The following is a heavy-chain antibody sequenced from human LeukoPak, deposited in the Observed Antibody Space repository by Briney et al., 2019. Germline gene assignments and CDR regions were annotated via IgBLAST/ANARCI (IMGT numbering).Heavy chain of an antibody. CDR1: GFTFSSYG. Sequence: GGSLRLSCAASGFTFSSYGMHWVRQAPGKGLEWVAVIWYDGSNKYYADSVKGRFTISRDNSKNTLYLQMNSLRAEDTAVYYCARAYCSGGSCSVFDYWGQRTLVTVSS. CDR2: IWYDGSNK. D-gene: IGHD2-15*01. J-gene: IGHJ4*02. V-gene: IGHV3-33*01. CDR3: ARAYCSGGSCSVFDY.